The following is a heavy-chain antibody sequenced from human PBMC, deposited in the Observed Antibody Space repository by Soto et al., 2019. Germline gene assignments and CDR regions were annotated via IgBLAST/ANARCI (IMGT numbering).Heavy chain of an antibody. Sequence: GGSLRLSCAASGFTFSSYGMHWVRQAPGKGLEWVAVIWYDGSNKYYADSVKGRFTISRDNSKNTLYLQMNSLRAEDTAVYYCARDLTYYYDSSGSHGYWGQGTLVTVSS. D-gene: IGHD3-22*01. CDR1: GFTFSSYG. J-gene: IGHJ4*02. V-gene: IGHV3-33*01. CDR3: ARDLTYYYDSSGSHGY. CDR2: IWYDGSNK.